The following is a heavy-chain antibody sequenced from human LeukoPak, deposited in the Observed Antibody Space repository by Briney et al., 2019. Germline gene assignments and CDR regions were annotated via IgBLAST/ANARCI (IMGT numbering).Heavy chain of an antibody. D-gene: IGHD3-3*01. CDR3: ARDHNFWSGYSYYYYGMDF. V-gene: IGHV4-59*01. CDR1: GGSISGFY. J-gene: IGHJ6*02. Sequence: SETLSLTCTVSGGSISGFYWSWIRQPPGKGLEWIGNIYYSGSTNYNPSLKSRVTISVDTSKNQFSLKLSSVTAADTAVYYCARDHNFWSGYSYYYYGMDFWGQGTTVTVSS. CDR2: IYYSGST.